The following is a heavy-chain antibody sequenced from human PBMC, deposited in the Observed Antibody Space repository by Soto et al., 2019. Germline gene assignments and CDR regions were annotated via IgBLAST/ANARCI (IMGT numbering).Heavy chain of an antibody. CDR2: ISYDGSNK. CDR3: AKVHLYSNYGFDY. CDR1: GFTFSSYG. D-gene: IGHD4-4*01. Sequence: GGSLRLSCAASGFTFSSYGMHWVRQAPGKGLEWVAVISYDGSNKYYADSVKGRFTISRDNSKNTLYLQMNSLRAEDTAVYYCAKVHLYSNYGFDYWGQGTLVTVSS. V-gene: IGHV3-30*18. J-gene: IGHJ4*02.